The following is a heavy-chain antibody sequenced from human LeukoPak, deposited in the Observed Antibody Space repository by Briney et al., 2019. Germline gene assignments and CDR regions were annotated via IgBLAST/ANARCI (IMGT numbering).Heavy chain of an antibody. CDR3: ARGGTYYYGSEPNFDY. Sequence: SETLSLTCTVSGGSISSGDYYWSWIRQPPGKGLEWIGYIYYSGGTYYNPSLKSRVTISVDTSKNQFSLKLSSVTAADTAVYYCARGGTYYYGSEPNFDYWGQGTLVTVSS. CDR2: IYYSGGT. J-gene: IGHJ4*02. D-gene: IGHD3-10*01. CDR1: GGSISSGDYY. V-gene: IGHV4-30-4*01.